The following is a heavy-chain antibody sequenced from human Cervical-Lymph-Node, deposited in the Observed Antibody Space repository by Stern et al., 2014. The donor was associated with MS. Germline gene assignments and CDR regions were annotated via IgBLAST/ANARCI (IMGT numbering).Heavy chain of an antibody. J-gene: IGHJ6*02. D-gene: IGHD4-23*01. CDR2: FDREYGER. CDR3: VRAVTFYGMDV. CDR1: GNSIRELS. Sequence: QVQLVQSGAVVKKPGASVKVSCKVSGNSIRELSVYWERQAPGEGLEWMGGFDREYGERIYAQKFQGRVTVTEDIFRNTAYMELSRLRSEDTAVYYCVRAVTFYGMDVWGQGTMVTVSS. V-gene: IGHV1-24*01.